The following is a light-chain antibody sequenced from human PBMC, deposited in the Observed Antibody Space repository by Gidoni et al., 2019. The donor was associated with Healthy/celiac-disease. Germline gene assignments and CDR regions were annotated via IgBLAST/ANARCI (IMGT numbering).Light chain of an antibody. Sequence: DIQMTQSPSTLSASVGDRVTATCRAHQSIGTRLAWYQQKPGKAPQLLLYDASSLQSGVPSRFSGNGSGTEFTLTITSLHPDDFATYYCQEYFSYSWYTFGQGTKLEIK. CDR1: QSIGTR. CDR3: QEYFSYSWYT. CDR2: DAS. J-gene: IGKJ2*01. V-gene: IGKV1-5*01.